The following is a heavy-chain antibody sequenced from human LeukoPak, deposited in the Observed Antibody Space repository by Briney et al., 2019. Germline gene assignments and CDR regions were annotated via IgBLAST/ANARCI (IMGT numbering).Heavy chain of an antibody. V-gene: IGHV3-30-3*01. J-gene: IGHJ6*02. CDR3: AREIYGYCSSTSRYGMDV. Sequence: GRSLRLSCAASGFTFSSYAMHWVRQAPGKGLEWVAVISYDGSNKYYADSVKGRFTISRDNSKNTLYLQMNSLRAEDTAVYYCAREIYGYCSSTSRYGMDVWGQGTTVTVSS. CDR2: ISYDGSNK. CDR1: GFTFSSYA. D-gene: IGHD2-2*03.